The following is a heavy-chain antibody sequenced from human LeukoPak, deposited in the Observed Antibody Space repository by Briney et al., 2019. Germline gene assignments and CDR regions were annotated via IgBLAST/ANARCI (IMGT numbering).Heavy chain of an antibody. J-gene: IGHJ4*02. CDR1: GFKFDEYA. CDR2: ISWNSGDI. CDR3: ARDRHYNWGLSDFDS. D-gene: IGHD1-1*01. V-gene: IGHV3-9*01. Sequence: PGTSLRLSCTVSGFKFDEYAMHWVRQVPGQGLEWLSAISWNSGDIGYAAAVKGRFTISRDNAKRSLYLKMNSLRLEDSALYYCARDRHYNWGLSDFDSWGRGTLVTVSS.